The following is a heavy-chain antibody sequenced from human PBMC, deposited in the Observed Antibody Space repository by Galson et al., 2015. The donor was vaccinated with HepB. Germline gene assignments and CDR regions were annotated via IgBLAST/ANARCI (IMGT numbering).Heavy chain of an antibody. CDR2: IIPILGIA. Sequence: SVKVSCKAPGGTFSSYTISWVRQAPGQGLEWMGRIIPILGIANYAQKFQGRVTITADKSTSTAYMELSSLRSEDTAVYYCARLDRRGGAFDYWGQGTLVTVSS. D-gene: IGHD1-1*01. CDR3: ARLDRRGGAFDY. CDR1: GGTFSSYT. V-gene: IGHV1-69*02. J-gene: IGHJ4*02.